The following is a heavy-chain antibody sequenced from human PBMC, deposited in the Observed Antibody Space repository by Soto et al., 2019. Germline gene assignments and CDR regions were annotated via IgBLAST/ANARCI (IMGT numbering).Heavy chain of an antibody. CDR3: AKDVITMVRGVHPYYYYGMDV. Sequence: GSLRLSCAASGFTFSSYGMHWVRQAPGKGLEWVAVISYDGSNKYYADSVKGRFTISRDNSKNTLYLQMNSLRAEDTAVYYCAKDVITMVRGVHPYYYYGMDVWGQGTTVTVSS. J-gene: IGHJ6*02. D-gene: IGHD3-10*01. CDR2: ISYDGSNK. V-gene: IGHV3-30*18. CDR1: GFTFSSYG.